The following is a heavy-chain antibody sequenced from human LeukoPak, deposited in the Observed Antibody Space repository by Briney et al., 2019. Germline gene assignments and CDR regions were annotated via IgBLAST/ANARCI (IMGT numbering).Heavy chain of an antibody. Sequence: PSETLSLTYTLGGGSISSYYWSWIRQPPGKGLEWIGYIYYSGSTNYNPSLKSRVTISVDTSKNQFSLKLSSVTAADTAVYYCAKHPGLDVWGKGTTVTVSS. CDR1: GGSISSYY. CDR3: AKHPGLDV. CDR2: IYYSGST. J-gene: IGHJ6*04. V-gene: IGHV4-59*01. D-gene: IGHD2-8*02.